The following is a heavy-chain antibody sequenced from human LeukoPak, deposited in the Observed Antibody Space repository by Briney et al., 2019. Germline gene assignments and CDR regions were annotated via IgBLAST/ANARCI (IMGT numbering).Heavy chain of an antibody. Sequence: ASVKVFCKASGYIFIDQYIHWVRQAPGQGLEWMGIINPSGGSTSYAQKFQGRVTMTRDMSTSTVYMELSSLRSEDTAVYYCARVSSGWYDVALFDYWGQGTLATVSS. J-gene: IGHJ4*02. D-gene: IGHD6-19*01. V-gene: IGHV1-46*01. CDR2: INPSGGST. CDR1: GYIFIDQY. CDR3: ARVSSGWYDVALFDY.